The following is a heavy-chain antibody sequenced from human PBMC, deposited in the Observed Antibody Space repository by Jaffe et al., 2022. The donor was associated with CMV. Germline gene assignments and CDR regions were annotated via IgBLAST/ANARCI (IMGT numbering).Heavy chain of an antibody. CDR1: GFTFSNYA. V-gene: IGHV3-23*01. D-gene: IGHD3-10*01. CDR2: ISGSGGNT. Sequence: EVQLLESGGGLVQPGGSLRLSCVASGFTFSNYAMSWVRQAPGKGLEWVSVISGSGGNTYYADSVKGRFTISRDNSKNTLYLQTNRLRAEDTAVYYCAKDYLRESGGDDYFDYWGQGTLVTVSS. J-gene: IGHJ4*02. CDR3: AKDYLRESGGDDYFDY.